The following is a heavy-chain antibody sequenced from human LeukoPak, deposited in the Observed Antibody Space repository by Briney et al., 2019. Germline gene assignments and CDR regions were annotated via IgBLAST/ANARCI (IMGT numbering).Heavy chain of an antibody. CDR2: INPSSGGT. V-gene: IGHV1-2*02. D-gene: IGHD6-13*01. J-gene: IGHJ4*02. Sequence: ASVKVSCKTSGYSFTSYYIHWVRQAPGQGLEWMGWINPSSGGTEYAQKFQDRVTMTGDTSISTAYMEWSRLRSDDTAVYYCARDRGSSWYVDYWGQGTLVTVSS. CDR3: ARDRGSSWYVDY. CDR1: GYSFTSYY.